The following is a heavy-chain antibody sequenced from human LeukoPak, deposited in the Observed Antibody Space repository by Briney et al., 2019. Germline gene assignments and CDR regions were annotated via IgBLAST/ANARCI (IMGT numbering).Heavy chain of an antibody. V-gene: IGHV3-48*01. CDR1: GFTFSSYS. CDR3: ARWPCGSSWYCHARGSFDY. J-gene: IGHJ4*02. D-gene: IGHD6-13*01. Sequence: PGRSLRLSCAASGFTFSSYSMNWVRQAPGKGLEWVSYISSSSSTIYYADSVKGRFTISRDNAKNSLYLQMNSLRAEDTAVYYCARWPCGSSWYCHARGSFDYWGQGTLVTVSS. CDR2: ISSSSSTI.